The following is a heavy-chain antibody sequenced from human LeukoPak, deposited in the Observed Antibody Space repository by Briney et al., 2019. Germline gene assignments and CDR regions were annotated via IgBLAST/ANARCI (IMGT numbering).Heavy chain of an antibody. D-gene: IGHD1-26*01. CDR3: ARDGGSYVLYYYYYMDV. CDR2: ISYDGSNK. J-gene: IGHJ6*03. Sequence: PGRSLRLSCAASGFTFSSYAMHWVRQAPGKGQEWVAVISYDGSNKYYADSVKGRFTISRDNSKNTLYLQMNSLRAEDTAVYYCARDGGSYVLYYYYYMDVWGKGTTVTVSS. V-gene: IGHV3-30*04. CDR1: GFTFSSYA.